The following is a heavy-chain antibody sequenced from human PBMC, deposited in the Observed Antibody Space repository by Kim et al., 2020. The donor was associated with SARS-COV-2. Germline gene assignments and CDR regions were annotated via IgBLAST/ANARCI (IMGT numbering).Heavy chain of an antibody. CDR1: GFTVSSNY. J-gene: IGHJ1*01. CDR3: ASQSYHCSSTSCYAGYFQH. V-gene: IGHV3-53*01. D-gene: IGHD2-2*01. Sequence: GGSLRLSCAASGFTVSSNYMSWVRQAPGKGLEWVSVIYSGGSTYYADSVKGRFTISRDNSKNTLYLQMNSLRAEDTAVYYCASQSYHCSSTSCYAGYFQHWGQGTLVTVSS. CDR2: IYSGGST.